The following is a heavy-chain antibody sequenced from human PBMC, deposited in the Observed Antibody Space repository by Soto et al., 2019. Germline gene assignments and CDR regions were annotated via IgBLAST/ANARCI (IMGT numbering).Heavy chain of an antibody. CDR2: IYPGDSDT. Sequence: LGESLKISCKGSGYRFTCYWIGWVRQMPGKGLEWMGIIYPGDSDTRYSPSFQGQVTISADKSISTAYLQWSSLKASDTAMYYCARHGDCSGGSCYWVNWFDPWGQGTLVTVSS. D-gene: IGHD2-15*01. V-gene: IGHV5-51*01. J-gene: IGHJ5*02. CDR1: GYRFTCYW. CDR3: ARHGDCSGGSCYWVNWFDP.